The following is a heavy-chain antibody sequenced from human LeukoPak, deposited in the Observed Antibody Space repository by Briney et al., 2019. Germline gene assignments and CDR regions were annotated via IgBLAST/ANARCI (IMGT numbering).Heavy chain of an antibody. CDR2: INHSGST. CDR1: GGSISSYY. Sequence: SETLSLTCTVSGGSISSYYWSWIRQPPGKGLEWIGEINHSGSTNYNPSLKSRVTISVDTSKNQFSLKLSSVTAADTAVYYCARGDYYDSSGYYLDYWGQGTLVTVSS. CDR3: ARGDYYDSSGYYLDY. D-gene: IGHD3-22*01. V-gene: IGHV4-34*01. J-gene: IGHJ4*02.